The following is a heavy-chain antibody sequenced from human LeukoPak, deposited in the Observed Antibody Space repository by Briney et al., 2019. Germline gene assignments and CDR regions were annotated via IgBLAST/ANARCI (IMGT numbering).Heavy chain of an antibody. J-gene: IGHJ4*02. V-gene: IGHV3-30*18. CDR2: ISYDGSQK. D-gene: IGHD2-15*01. CDR3: AKDNGSPSLVVVLVATAPDY. CDR1: GFTFSSYG. Sequence: PGGSLRLSCAASGFTFSSYGMHWVRQAPGKGLEWVAVISYDGSQKYYADSVKGRFTISRDNSKNTVYLQMNSLSAEDTAVYYCAKDNGSPSLVVVLVATAPDYWGQGTLVTASS.